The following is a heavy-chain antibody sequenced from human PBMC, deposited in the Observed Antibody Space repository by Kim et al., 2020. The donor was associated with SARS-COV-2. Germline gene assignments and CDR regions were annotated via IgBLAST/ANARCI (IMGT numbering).Heavy chain of an antibody. Sequence: ASVKVSCKASGYTFTGYYMHWVRQAPGQGLEWMGWINPNSGGTNYAQKFQGWVTMTRDTSISTAYMELSRLRSDDTAVYYCARGPLVVVAAPGNWFDPWGQGTLVTVSS. D-gene: IGHD2-15*01. CDR3: ARGPLVVVAAPGNWFDP. V-gene: IGHV1-2*04. CDR2: INPNSGGT. CDR1: GYTFTGYY. J-gene: IGHJ5*02.